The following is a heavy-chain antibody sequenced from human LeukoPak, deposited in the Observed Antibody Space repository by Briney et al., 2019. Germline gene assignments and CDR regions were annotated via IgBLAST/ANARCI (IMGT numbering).Heavy chain of an antibody. J-gene: IGHJ4*02. V-gene: IGHV3-21*01. CDR1: GFTFSSYS. Sequence: GGSLRLSCAASGFTFSSYSMNWVRQAPGKGLEWVSSISSSSSYIYYADSVRGRFTISRDNAKNSLYLQMNSLRAEDTAVYYCARVSYCSSTSCFDYWGQGTLVTVSS. CDR3: ARVSYCSSTSCFDY. D-gene: IGHD2-2*01. CDR2: ISSSSSYI.